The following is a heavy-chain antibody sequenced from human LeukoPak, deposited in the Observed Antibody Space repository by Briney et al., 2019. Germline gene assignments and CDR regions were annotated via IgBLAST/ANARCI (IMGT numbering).Heavy chain of an antibody. CDR1: GYSFINHW. Sequence: GESLKISFQASGYSFINHWIGWVRQLPGEGLEWMGIIYPGDSESRYSPSFQGQVTISADKSLTTAYLQWNSLKASDTAMYYCVRDSGGSSLYNFDYWGQGTLVTVSS. D-gene: IGHD2-15*01. J-gene: IGHJ4*02. V-gene: IGHV5-51*01. CDR2: IYPGDSES. CDR3: VRDSGGSSLYNFDY.